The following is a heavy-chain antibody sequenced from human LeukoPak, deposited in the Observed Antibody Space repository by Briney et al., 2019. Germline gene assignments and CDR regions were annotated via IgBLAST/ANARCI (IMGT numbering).Heavy chain of an antibody. CDR3: TREGEYSSGWYTLAPDY. J-gene: IGHJ4*02. V-gene: IGHV3-49*04. Sequence: GGSLRLSCTAAGFTFGNYGMSWVSQAPGKGRGWVGFIRGEAYGGTTEYAASVKGRFTISRDDSKSIAYLQMNSLKTEDTAVYYCTREGEYSSGWYTLAPDYWGQGTLVTVSS. CDR2: IRGEAYGGTT. D-gene: IGHD6-19*01. CDR1: GFTFGNYG.